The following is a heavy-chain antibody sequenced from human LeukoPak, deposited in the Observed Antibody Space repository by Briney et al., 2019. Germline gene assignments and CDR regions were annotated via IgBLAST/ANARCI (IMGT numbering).Heavy chain of an antibody. D-gene: IGHD4-17*01. CDR3: ARLCQVTTCDKFEY. J-gene: IGHJ4*02. CDR1: GGFLSSGSYY. V-gene: IGHV4-39*01. CDR2: LYYSGST. Sequence: PSETLSLTCTVSGGFLSSGSYYGGWIRQSPGKGLAWIGSLYYSGSTLYNASFESRVAMSVDTSKNQFSLKLSSVTAADTAVYYCARLCQVTTCDKFEYWGQGILVTVSS.